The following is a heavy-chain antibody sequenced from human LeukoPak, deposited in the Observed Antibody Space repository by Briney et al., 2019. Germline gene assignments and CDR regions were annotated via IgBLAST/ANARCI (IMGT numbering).Heavy chain of an antibody. CDR2: FYYTGTT. J-gene: IGHJ4*02. D-gene: IGHD6-6*01. Sequence: PSETLSLTCSVSGGSISNYYWSWIRQPPGKGLEWIAYFYYTGTTYYNPSLKSRVTISVDPSKNQFSLNLSSVTAADTAVYYCARLSTSHSSHLDYWGQGTLVTVSS. CDR3: ARLSTSHSSHLDY. V-gene: IGHV4-59*01. CDR1: GGSISNYY.